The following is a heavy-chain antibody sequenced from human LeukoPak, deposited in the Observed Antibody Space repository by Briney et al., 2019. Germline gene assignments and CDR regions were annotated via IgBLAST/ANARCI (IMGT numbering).Heavy chain of an antibody. D-gene: IGHD3-16*02. Sequence: GASVKVSCKASGYTFTSYGISWVRQAPGQGLEWMGWISAYNGNTNYAQKLQGRVTMTTDTSTSTAYMELRSLRSDDTAVYYCARDWDMITFGGVIVIPSYWGQGTLVTVSS. CDR1: GYTFTSYG. CDR3: ARDWDMITFGGVIVIPSY. CDR2: ISAYNGNT. J-gene: IGHJ4*02. V-gene: IGHV1-18*01.